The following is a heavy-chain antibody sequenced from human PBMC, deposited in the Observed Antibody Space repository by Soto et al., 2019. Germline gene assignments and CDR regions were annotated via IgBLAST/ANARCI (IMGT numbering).Heavy chain of an antibody. J-gene: IGHJ4*02. V-gene: IGHV4-61*01. CDR3: ARGGGSYYIAY. Sequence: PSETLSLTCSVSGGSVSSGSYSWSWMRQPPGKGLEWIGYVYPSGTTNYNPSLKSRVTISVDTSKSQFSLKLSSVTAADTAVYYCARGGGSYYIAYWGQGTLVTVSS. CDR2: VYPSGTT. D-gene: IGHD1-26*01. CDR1: GGSVSSGSYS.